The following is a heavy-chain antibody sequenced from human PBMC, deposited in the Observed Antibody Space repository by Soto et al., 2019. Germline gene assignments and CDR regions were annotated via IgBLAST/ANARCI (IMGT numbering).Heavy chain of an antibody. V-gene: IGHV3-30-3*01. J-gene: IGHJ4*02. CDR2: ISYDGSNK. Sequence: GGSLRLSCAASGFTFSSYAMHWVRQAPGKGLEWVAVISYDGSNKYYADSVKGRFTISRDNSKNTLYLQMNSLRAEDTAVYYCARDGLRWGYSSGYYYEHFDYWGQGTLVTVSS. CDR1: GFTFSSYA. CDR3: ARDGLRWGYSSGYYYEHFDY. D-gene: IGHD3-22*01.